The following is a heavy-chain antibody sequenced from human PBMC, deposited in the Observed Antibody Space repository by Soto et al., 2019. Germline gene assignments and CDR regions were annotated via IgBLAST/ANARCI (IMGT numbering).Heavy chain of an antibody. CDR3: AKDLGLRYRTVYQGDFWSGHYGMDV. D-gene: IGHD3-3*01. J-gene: IGHJ6*02. CDR2: ISWDGGST. CDR1: GFTFDDYT. Sequence: GGSLRLSCAASGFTFDDYTMHWARQAPGKGLEWVSLISWDGGSTYYADSVKGRFTISRDNSKNSLYLQMNSLRTEDTALYYCAKDLGLRYRTVYQGDFWSGHYGMDVWGQGTTVTVSS. V-gene: IGHV3-43*01.